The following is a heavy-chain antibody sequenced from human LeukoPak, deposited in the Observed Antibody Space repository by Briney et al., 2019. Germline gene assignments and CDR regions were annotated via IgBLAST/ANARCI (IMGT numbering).Heavy chain of an antibody. CDR1: GFTFSSYW. Sequence: GGSLRLSCAASGFTFSSYWMHWVRQAPGKGLVWVSRINSDGSSTSYADSVKGRFTISRDNAKNTLYLQMNSLRAEDTAVYYCARTTTFAPHFDYWGQGTLVTVSS. V-gene: IGHV3-74*01. J-gene: IGHJ4*02. CDR3: ARTTTFAPHFDY. CDR2: INSDGSST. D-gene: IGHD1-1*01.